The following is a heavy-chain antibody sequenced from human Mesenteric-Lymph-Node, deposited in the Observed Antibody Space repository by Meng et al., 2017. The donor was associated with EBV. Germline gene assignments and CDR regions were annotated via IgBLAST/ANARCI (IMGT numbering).Heavy chain of an antibody. CDR1: GGSFSGYY. CDR2: INHSGST. D-gene: IGHD6-19*01. CDR3: ARPWLGRFDY. V-gene: IGHV4-34*01. J-gene: IGHJ4*02. Sequence: QGQLPQWGAGLLKPSETLSLTCAVYGGSFSGYYWSWIRQPPGKGLEWIGEINHSGSTNYNPSLKSRVTISVDTSKNQFSLKLSSVTAADTAVYYCARPWLGRFDYWGQGTLVTVSS.